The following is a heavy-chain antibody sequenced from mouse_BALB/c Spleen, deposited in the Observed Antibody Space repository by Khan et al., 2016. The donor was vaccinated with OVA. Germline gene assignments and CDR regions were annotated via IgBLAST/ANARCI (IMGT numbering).Heavy chain of an antibody. Sequence: QVQLKQSGPELVKPGASVKMSCKVSGYTFTDYVITWVKQRTGQGLEWIGVIYHGSGNTYYNEKFKGTATLTADKSSNTVNMQLSSLTSEDSAVSFCARACDGAWFAYWGQGTLVTVSA. CDR1: GYTFTDYV. CDR3: ARACDGAWFAY. J-gene: IGHJ3*01. V-gene: IGHV1-77*01. CDR2: IYHGSGNT.